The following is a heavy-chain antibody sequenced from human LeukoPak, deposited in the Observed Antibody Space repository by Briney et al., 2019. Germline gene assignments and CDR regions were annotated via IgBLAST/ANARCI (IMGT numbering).Heavy chain of an antibody. CDR1: GFTFSSYD. CDR3: ARATNHCSSTSCYKDAFDI. V-gene: IGHV3-13*01. CDR2: IGTAGDT. Sequence: GGSLRLSCAASGFTFSSYDMHWVRQATGKGLEWVSAIGTAGDTYYPGSVKGRLTISRENAKNSLYLQMNSLRAGDTAVYYCARATNHCSSTSCYKDAFDIWGQGTMVTVSS. J-gene: IGHJ3*02. D-gene: IGHD2-2*02.